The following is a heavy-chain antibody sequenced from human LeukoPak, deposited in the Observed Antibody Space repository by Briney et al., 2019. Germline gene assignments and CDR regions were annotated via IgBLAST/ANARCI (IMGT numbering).Heavy chain of an antibody. D-gene: IGHD2-2*02. CDR3: ARENCDSTTCYKTIGY. CDR2: ITSNGGSA. CDR1: GFTFSIYA. Sequence: SGGSLRLSCAASGFTFSIYAMHWVRQAPGKGLEYVSAITSNGGSAYYANSVKGRFTISRDNSKNTLYLQMGSLRAEDMAVYYCARENCDSTTCYKTIGYWGQGTLVTVSS. J-gene: IGHJ4*02. V-gene: IGHV3-64*01.